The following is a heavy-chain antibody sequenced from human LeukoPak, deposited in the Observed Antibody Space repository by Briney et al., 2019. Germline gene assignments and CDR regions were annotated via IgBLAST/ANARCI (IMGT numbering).Heavy chain of an antibody. CDR2: MNPNSGNT. D-gene: IGHD6-19*01. J-gene: IGHJ3*02. CDR1: GYTFTSYD. V-gene: IGHV1-8*01. CDR3: ARDGIAVAARGDAFDI. Sequence: ASVKVSCKASGYTFTSYDINWVRQAPGQGREWMGWMNPNSGNTGYAQKFQGRVTMTRNTSISTAYMELSSLRSEDTAVYYCARDGIAVAARGDAFDIWGQGTMVTVSS.